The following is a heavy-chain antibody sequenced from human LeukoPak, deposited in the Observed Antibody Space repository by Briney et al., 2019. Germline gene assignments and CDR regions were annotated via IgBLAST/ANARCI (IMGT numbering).Heavy chain of an antibody. CDR3: ASSPRVRRGYIYDWEYYYGMDV. CDR2: SYYSGST. J-gene: IGHJ6*02. V-gene: IGHV4-39*01. D-gene: IGHD5-18*01. Sequence: PSETLSLTCTVSGGSISSSSYFWGWIRQPPGKGLEWIGSSYYSGSTYYNPSLKSRVTISVDSSNNQFSLKLTSVTAADTALYYCASSPRVRRGYIYDWEYYYGMDVWGQGTTATVSS. CDR1: GGSISSSSYF.